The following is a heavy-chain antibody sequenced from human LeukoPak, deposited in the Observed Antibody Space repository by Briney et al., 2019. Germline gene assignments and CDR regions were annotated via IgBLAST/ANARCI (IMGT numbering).Heavy chain of an antibody. J-gene: IGHJ4*02. CDR1: GFTFSNYI. D-gene: IGHD5-24*01. V-gene: IGHV3-23*01. CDR3: ANCRDGYNLLDC. Sequence: GGSLRLSCAASGFTFSNYIMTWVRQAPGKGLEWVSVINTGGDTTYYADSVKGRFTISRDNSKNTLYLQMNSLRAEDTARYYCANCRDGYNLLDCWGQGTLVTVSS. CDR2: INTGGDTT.